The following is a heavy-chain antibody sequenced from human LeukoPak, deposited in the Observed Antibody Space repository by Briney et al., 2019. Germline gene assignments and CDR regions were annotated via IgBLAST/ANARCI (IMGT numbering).Heavy chain of an antibody. V-gene: IGHV1-8*03. CDR1: GYTFTSYD. Sequence: ASVKVSCKASGYTFTSYDINWVRQATGQGLEWMGWMNPSSGNTGYAQKFQGRVTITRNTSISTAYMELSSLRSEDTAVYYCARGRSVTMVRGVMIYYYFDYWGQGTLVTVSS. CDR3: ARGRSVTMVRGVMIYYYFDY. D-gene: IGHD3-10*01. CDR2: MNPSSGNT. J-gene: IGHJ4*02.